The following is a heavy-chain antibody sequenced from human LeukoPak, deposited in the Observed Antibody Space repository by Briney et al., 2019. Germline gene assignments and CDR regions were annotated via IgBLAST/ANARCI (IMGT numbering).Heavy chain of an antibody. J-gene: IGHJ5*02. V-gene: IGHV2-5*02. CDR3: AHLYCSGGPCHLDSHDHWFDP. CDR1: GFSLSTSGVG. Sequence: SGPTLVKPTQTLTLTCTFSGFSLSTSGVGVGWIRQPPGKALEWLALIYWDDDKRYSPSLKSRLHITKHTSKNQVVLTMTNMDPVDTATYYCAHLYCSGGPCHLDSHDHWFDPWGQGTLVTVSS. CDR2: IYWDDDK. D-gene: IGHD2-15*01.